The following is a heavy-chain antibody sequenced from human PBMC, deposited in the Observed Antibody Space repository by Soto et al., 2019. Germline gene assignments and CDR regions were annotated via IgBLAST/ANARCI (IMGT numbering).Heavy chain of an antibody. J-gene: IGHJ4*02. Sequence: QVHLVQSGAEVKKPGASVKVSCKASGYTFSRYAIHWVRQAPGQRPEWMAWINAANGDTRNSQTFQGRLTVTRDTSASAAYMELTSLTSEDTAVYYCGVSAGLDFWGQGTRVTVSS. CDR3: GVSAGLDF. V-gene: IGHV1-3*01. CDR2: INAANGDT. D-gene: IGHD6-13*01. CDR1: GYTFSRYA.